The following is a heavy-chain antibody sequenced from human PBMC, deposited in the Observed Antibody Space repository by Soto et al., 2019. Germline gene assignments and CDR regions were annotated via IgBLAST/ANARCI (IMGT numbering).Heavy chain of an antibody. D-gene: IGHD1-26*01. V-gene: IGHV1-18*01. Sequence: QVQLVQSGAEVKKPGASVKVSCKASGYTFTSYGLSWVRQAPGQGLEWMGRISASNYNTNYAQKLQGRVTMTTVKSTSTAYMELRSLRSDDTAVYYCARVVGSLGHWFDPWGQGTLVTVSS. CDR3: ARVVGSLGHWFDP. CDR1: GYTFTSYG. J-gene: IGHJ5*02. CDR2: ISASNYNT.